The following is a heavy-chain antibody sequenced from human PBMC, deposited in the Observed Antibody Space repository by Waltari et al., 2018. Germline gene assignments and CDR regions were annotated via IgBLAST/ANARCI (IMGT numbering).Heavy chain of an antibody. CDR1: GGTFSSYA. Sequence: QVQLVQSGAEVKKPGSSVKVSCKASGGTFSSYAISWVRQAPGQGLEWMGGIIPILGIANYAQKFQGRVTITADKSTSTAYMELSSLRSEDTAVYYCARRLPAYYYGSGSYRGAFDIWGQGTMVTVSS. V-gene: IGHV1-69*10. CDR2: IIPILGIA. D-gene: IGHD3-10*01. CDR3: ARRLPAYYYGSGSYRGAFDI. J-gene: IGHJ3*02.